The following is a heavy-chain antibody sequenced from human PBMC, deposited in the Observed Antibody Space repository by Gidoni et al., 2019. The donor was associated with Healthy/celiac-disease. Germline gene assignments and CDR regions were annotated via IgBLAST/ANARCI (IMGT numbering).Heavy chain of an antibody. CDR2: ISYDGSNK. J-gene: IGHJ4*02. Sequence: QVQLVESGGGVVQPGRSLRLSCAASGFTFSSYAMHWVRQAPGKGLDWVAVISYDGSNKYYADSVKGRFTISRDNSKNPLYLQMNSLRAEDTAVYYCARGGYGSGSYYNSGLVDYWGQGTLVTVSS. V-gene: IGHV3-30-3*01. D-gene: IGHD3-10*01. CDR1: GFTFSSYA. CDR3: ARGGYGSGSYYNSGLVDY.